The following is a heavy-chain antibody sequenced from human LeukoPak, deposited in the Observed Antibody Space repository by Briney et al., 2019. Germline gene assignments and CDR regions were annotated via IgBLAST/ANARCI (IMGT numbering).Heavy chain of an antibody. D-gene: IGHD4-17*01. CDR2: MNPNSGNT. J-gene: IGHJ4*02. CDR1: GYTFTGYD. V-gene: IGHV1-8*03. Sequence: ASVKVSCKASGYTFTGYDINWVRQATGQGLEWMGWMNPNSGNTGYAQKFQGRVTITRNTSISTAYMELSSLRSEDTAVYYCARGGNIGYGDYWEFDYWGQGTLVTVSS. CDR3: ARGGNIGYGDYWEFDY.